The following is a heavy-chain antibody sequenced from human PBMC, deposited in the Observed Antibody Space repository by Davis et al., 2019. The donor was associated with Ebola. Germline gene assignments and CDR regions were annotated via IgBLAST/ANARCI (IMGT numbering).Heavy chain of an antibody. V-gene: IGHV3-33*01. CDR3: ARDGAQWELLHWFDP. Sequence: PGGSLRLSCAASGFTFSSYGMHWVRQAPGKGLEWVAVIWYDGSNKYYADSVKGRFTISRDNSKNTLYLQMNSLRAEDTAVYYCARDGAQWELLHWFDPWGQGTLVTVSS. CDR2: IWYDGSNK. J-gene: IGHJ5*02. CDR1: GFTFSSYG. D-gene: IGHD1-26*01.